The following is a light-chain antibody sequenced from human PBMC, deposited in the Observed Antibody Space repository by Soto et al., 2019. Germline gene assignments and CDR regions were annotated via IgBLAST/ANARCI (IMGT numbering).Light chain of an antibody. J-gene: IGLJ2*01. V-gene: IGLV1-44*01. CDR3: AAWDDSLNAPV. CDR2: NNN. CDR1: SSNIGSNS. Sequence: QSVLTQPPSASGTPGQRVTISCSGSSSNIGSNSVHWYQQFPGTAPKLLIHNNNQRPSGVPDRFSGSKSGTSASLAISGLQSEDEADYNCAAWDDSLNAPVFGGGTKLTVL.